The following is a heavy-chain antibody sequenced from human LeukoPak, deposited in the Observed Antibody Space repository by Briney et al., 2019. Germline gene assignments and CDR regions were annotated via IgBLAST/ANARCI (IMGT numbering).Heavy chain of an antibody. CDR2: IGTAGDT. V-gene: IGHV3-13*01. CDR3: ARANRYYYGSGDAFDI. Sequence: PGGSLTLSCAASGFTFSSYDMHWVRQATGKGLEWVSAIGTAGDTYYPGSVKGRFTISRENAKNSLYLQMNSLRAGDTAVYHCARANRYYYGSGDAFDIWGQGTMVTVSS. CDR1: GFTFSSYD. D-gene: IGHD3-10*01. J-gene: IGHJ3*02.